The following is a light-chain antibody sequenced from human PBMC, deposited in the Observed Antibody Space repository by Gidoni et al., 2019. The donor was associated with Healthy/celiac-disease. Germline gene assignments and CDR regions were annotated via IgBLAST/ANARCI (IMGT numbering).Light chain of an antibody. Sequence: EIVVTQSTATLSVSPGERATLPCRASQSVRSNLAWYQQKPGQAHRLLIYGAATRATGIPARFSGSGSGTEFTLTISSLQSEDFAVYYCQQYNNWPPITFGQGTRLEIK. CDR1: QSVRSN. J-gene: IGKJ5*01. V-gene: IGKV3-15*01. CDR3: QQYNNWPPIT. CDR2: GAA.